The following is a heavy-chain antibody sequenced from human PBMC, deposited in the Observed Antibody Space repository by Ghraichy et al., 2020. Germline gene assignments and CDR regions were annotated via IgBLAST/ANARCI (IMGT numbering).Heavy chain of an antibody. CDR3: AKHRSVVVTAASNY. CDR2: ISGSGGDT. D-gene: IGHD2-21*02. J-gene: IGHJ4*02. V-gene: IGHV3-23*01. CDR1: GFTFSNYA. Sequence: LTCAASGFTFSNYAMSWVRQAPGKGLEWVSVISGSGGDTFYADAVKGRFTISRDNSKNTLDLQMNSLRVEDTAIYFCAKHRSVVVTAASNYWGQGTLVTVSS.